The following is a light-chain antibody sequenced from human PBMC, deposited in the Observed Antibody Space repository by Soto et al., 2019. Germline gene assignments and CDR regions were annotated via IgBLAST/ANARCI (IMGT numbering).Light chain of an antibody. Sequence: QSVLTQPPSVSGAPGQRVTISCTGSGSNIGAGYDVHWYQQLPGTAPKLLMYGNINRPSGVPDRFSGSKSGTSASLAITGLQAEDEADYYCQSYDSSLSVWVFGGGTKVTVL. J-gene: IGLJ3*02. CDR3: QSYDSSLSVWV. CDR1: GSNIGAGYD. V-gene: IGLV1-40*01. CDR2: GNI.